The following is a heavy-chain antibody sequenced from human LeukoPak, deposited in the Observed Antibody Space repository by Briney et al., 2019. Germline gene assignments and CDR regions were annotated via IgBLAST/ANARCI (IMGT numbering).Heavy chain of an antibody. CDR3: ARESGKFDY. Sequence: GGSLRLSCVASGLPIGDFAMHWVRQAPGQGLEWVSLISGDGVSTFFTDSVKGRFSISKDNSKNSLFLEMSSLRTEDTAMYYCARESGKFDYWGQGTLVAVSS. J-gene: IGHJ4*02. V-gene: IGHV3-43*02. CDR2: ISGDGVST. CDR1: GLPIGDFA.